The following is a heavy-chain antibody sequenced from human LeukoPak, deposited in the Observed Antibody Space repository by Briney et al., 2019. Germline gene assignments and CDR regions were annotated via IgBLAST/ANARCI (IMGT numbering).Heavy chain of an antibody. CDR1: AVTVSSNY. D-gene: IGHD4-17*01. Sequence: PGGSLRLSCTVSAVTVSSNYMSWVRQAPGKGLEWVSVVYSGGSTYYADSVKGRFTISRDNSKNTLYLQMNRLRAEDTAVYYCARGYDYGDYIDYWGQGTLVTVSS. CDR2: VYSGGST. V-gene: IGHV3-53*01. CDR3: ARGYDYGDYIDY. J-gene: IGHJ4*02.